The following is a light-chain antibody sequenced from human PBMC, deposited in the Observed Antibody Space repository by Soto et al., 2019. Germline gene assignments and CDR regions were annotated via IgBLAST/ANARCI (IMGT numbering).Light chain of an antibody. CDR2: SNN. V-gene: IGLV1-44*01. Sequence: QSVLTQPPSASGTPGQRVTISCSGSSSNIGSNTVNWYQQLPGTAPKLLIYSNNQRPSGVPARFSGSESGTSASLAISGLQSEDEADYYCAAWDDSLNGFDVFGTGTKLTVL. J-gene: IGLJ1*01. CDR1: SSNIGSNT. CDR3: AAWDDSLNGFDV.